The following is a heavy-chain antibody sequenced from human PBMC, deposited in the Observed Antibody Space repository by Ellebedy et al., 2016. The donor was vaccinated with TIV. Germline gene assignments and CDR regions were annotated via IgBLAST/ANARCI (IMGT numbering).Heavy chain of an antibody. V-gene: IGHV3-30-3*01. J-gene: IGHJ4*02. CDR1: GFTFTSYA. CDR2: ISYDGNSK. Sequence: SLKISCAASGFTFTSYAMHWVRQAPGKGLEWVAVISYDGNSKYYADSVKGRFTISRDNSMTTLYLEMNSLRAEDTAVYYCARDLDKSSGWYGGAAYWGQGTLVTVSS. D-gene: IGHD6-19*01. CDR3: ARDLDKSSGWYGGAAY.